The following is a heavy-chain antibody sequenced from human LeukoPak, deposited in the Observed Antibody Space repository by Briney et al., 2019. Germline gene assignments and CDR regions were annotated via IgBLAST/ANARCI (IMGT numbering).Heavy chain of an antibody. Sequence: GGSLRLSCAASGFTCSSYGMHWVRQAPGKGLEWVAVISYDGSNKYYADSVKGRFTISRDNSKNTLYLQMNSLRAEDTAVYYCAKDRGLQAARPPGYYYYYGMDVWGQGTTVTVSS. CDR2: ISYDGSNK. V-gene: IGHV3-30*18. CDR3: AKDRGLQAARPPGYYYYYGMDV. D-gene: IGHD6-6*01. CDR1: GFTCSSYG. J-gene: IGHJ6*02.